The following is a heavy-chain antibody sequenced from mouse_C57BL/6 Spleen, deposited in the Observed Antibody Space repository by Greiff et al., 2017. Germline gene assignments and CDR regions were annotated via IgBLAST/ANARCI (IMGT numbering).Heavy chain of an antibody. CDR2: INPGSGGT. Sequence: VQLQQSGAELVRPGTSVKVSCKASGYAFTNYLIEWVKQRPGQGLEWIGVINPGSGGTNYNEKFKGKATLTADKSSSTAYMQLSSLTSEDSAVXFCARDYGSRSRDYWGQGTTLTVSS. CDR1: GYAFTNYL. V-gene: IGHV1-54*01. J-gene: IGHJ2*01. D-gene: IGHD1-1*01. CDR3: ARDYGSRSRDY.